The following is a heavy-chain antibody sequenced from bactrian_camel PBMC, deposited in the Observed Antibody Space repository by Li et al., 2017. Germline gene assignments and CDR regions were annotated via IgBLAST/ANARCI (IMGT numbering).Heavy chain of an antibody. CDR3: AADSFNLQLARHYSN. CDR2: IGSDGST. D-gene: IGHD4*01. V-gene: IGHV3S55*01. Sequence: HVQLVESGGGSVQAGGSLRLSCAAAGYKYSSNACMGWFRQSPGKEREGVAVIGSDGSTSYADSVKGRFTISKDNAENTLYLQMNNLKPEDTAMYYCAADSFNLQLARHYSNWGRGTQVTVS. CDR1: GYKYSSNA. J-gene: IGHJ4*01.